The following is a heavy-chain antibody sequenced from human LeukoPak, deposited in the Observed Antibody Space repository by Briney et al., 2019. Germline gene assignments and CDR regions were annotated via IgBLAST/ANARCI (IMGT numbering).Heavy chain of an antibody. CDR2: ISYDVSNE. CDR1: GFTFSSYG. V-gene: IGHV3-30*18. Sequence: HPGGSLRLPCAASGFTFSSYGMHWVRQAPGKGLEWVALISYDVSNEYYADSVRGRFTISGDNSKFTLYMQMNSLRAEDTAVYYCANEIRPNDYWGQGTQVTVSS. J-gene: IGHJ4*02. D-gene: IGHD4-17*01. CDR3: ANEIRPNDY.